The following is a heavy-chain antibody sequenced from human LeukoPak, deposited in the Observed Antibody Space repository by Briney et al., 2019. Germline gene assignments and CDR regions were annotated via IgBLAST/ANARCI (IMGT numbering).Heavy chain of an antibody. Sequence: GGSLRLSCAASGFTFSNYGMNWVRQAPGKGPEWVAIISYDGSTKFYADSVKGRFTISRDNSKNTLYLQMNSLRAEDTAVYYCAKPPGEYGGSVFGMDVWGQGTTVTVSS. D-gene: IGHD6-6*01. CDR1: GFTFSNYG. J-gene: IGHJ6*02. V-gene: IGHV3-30*18. CDR3: AKPPGEYGGSVFGMDV. CDR2: ISYDGSTK.